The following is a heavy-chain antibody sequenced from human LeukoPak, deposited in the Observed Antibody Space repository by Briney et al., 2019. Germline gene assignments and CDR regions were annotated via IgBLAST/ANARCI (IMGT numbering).Heavy chain of an antibody. V-gene: IGHV1-46*01. J-gene: IGHJ6*03. CDR3: ARQFDCSSTSCYSYYYYMDV. CDR1: GYTFTSYY. Sequence: GASVKVSCKASGYTFTSYYMHWVRQAPGQGLEWMGIINPSGGSTSYAQKFQGRVTMTRDMSTSTVYMELSSLRSEDTAVYYCARQFDCSSTSCYSYYYYMDVWGKGTTVTVSS. CDR2: INPSGGST. D-gene: IGHD2-2*01.